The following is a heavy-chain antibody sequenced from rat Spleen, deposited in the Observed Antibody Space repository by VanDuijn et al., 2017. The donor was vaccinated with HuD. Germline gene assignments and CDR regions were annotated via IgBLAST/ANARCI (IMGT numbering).Heavy chain of an antibody. Sequence: EVQLVESDGGLVQPGRSLKLSCAASGFTLSDFYMAWVRQAPTKGLEWVATISYDDRSTYYRDSVKGRFTISRDHKKNTLYLQMDNLRSEDTATYYCARAVYLRDWYFDFWGPGTMVTVSS. D-gene: IGHD2-1*01. J-gene: IGHJ1*01. CDR3: ARAVYLRDWYFDF. V-gene: IGHV5-29*01. CDR1: GFTLSDFY. CDR2: ISYDDRST.